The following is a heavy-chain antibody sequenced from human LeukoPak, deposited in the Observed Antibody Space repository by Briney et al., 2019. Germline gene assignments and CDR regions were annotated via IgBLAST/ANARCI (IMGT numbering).Heavy chain of an antibody. CDR2: IYTSGST. J-gene: IGHJ4*02. CDR1: GASFNSGSYY. CDR3: ARAMRVDRFFDY. Sequence: SESLSLTCTVSGASFNSGSYYSSWIRQPAWKGLEWVERIYTSGSTNYNPSLKSRVTISVDTPKNQFSLQLTSVTAADTAVYYCARAMRVDRFFDYWGQGILVTVSS. V-gene: IGHV4-61*02. D-gene: IGHD5-12*01.